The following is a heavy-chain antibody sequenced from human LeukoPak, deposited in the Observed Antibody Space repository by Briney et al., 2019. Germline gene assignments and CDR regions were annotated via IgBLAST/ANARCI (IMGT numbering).Heavy chain of an antibody. CDR3: ARDQYDTWSRRGNFDS. V-gene: IGHV3-7*03. CDR2: IKLDGGEK. J-gene: IGHJ4*02. Sequence: GGSLRLSCVASGFTFGKYWMSWVRQAPGKGLEWVANIKLDGGEKNYVDSVKGRFTISRHNTKNSLYLQMNSLRAEDTAVFYCARDQYDTWSRRGNFDSWGQGTLVIVSS. D-gene: IGHD3-3*01. CDR1: GFTFGKYW.